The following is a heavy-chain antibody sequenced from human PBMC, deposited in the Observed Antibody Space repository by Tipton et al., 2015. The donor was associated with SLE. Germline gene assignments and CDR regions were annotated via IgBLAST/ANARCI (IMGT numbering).Heavy chain of an antibody. CDR2: ISSSGGST. V-gene: IGHV3-23*01. J-gene: IGHJ4*02. CDR3: AKGIAAAGTTLSFAY. Sequence: GSLRLSCAASGFTFSSYAMSWVRKAPGKGLEWVSAISSSGGSTYYADSVKGRFTISRDNSKNTLYLQMNSLRAEDTAVYYCAKGIAAAGTTLSFAYWGQGTLVTVSS. D-gene: IGHD6-13*01. CDR1: GFTFSSYA.